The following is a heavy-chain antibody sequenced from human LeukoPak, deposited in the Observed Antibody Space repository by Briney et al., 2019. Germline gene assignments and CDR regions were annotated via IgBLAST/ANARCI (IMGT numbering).Heavy chain of an antibody. D-gene: IGHD6-19*01. Sequence: GGSLRLSCAASGFTFSSYAMHWVRQAPGKGLEYVSAISSNGGSTYYANSVKGRFTISRDNSKNTLYLQMGSLRAEDMAVYYCARDKKQWLGRPWIDYYYMDVWGKGTTVTVSS. CDR2: ISSNGGST. J-gene: IGHJ6*03. CDR1: GFTFSSYA. V-gene: IGHV3-64*01. CDR3: ARDKKQWLGRPWIDYYYMDV.